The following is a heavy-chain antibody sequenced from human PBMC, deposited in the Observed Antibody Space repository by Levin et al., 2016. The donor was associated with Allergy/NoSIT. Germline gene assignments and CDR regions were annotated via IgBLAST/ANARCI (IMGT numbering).Heavy chain of an antibody. CDR3: ARDNGYDYLWRRPWFDP. J-gene: IGHJ5*02. V-gene: IGHV3-7*01. Sequence: WIRQPPGKGLEWVANIKQDGSEKYYVDSVKGRFTISRDNAKNSLYLQMNSLRAEDTAVYYCARDNGYDYLWRRPWFDPWGQGTLVTVSS. CDR2: IKQDGSEK. D-gene: IGHD5-12*01.